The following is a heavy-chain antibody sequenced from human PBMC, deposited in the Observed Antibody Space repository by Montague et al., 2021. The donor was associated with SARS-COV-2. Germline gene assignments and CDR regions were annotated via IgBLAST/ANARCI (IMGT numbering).Heavy chain of an antibody. V-gene: IGHV4-34*01. J-gene: IGHJ6*02. CDR3: ARGSWHIVVVTAIRDGYYGMDV. CDR1: GGSFSGYY. CDR2: INHSGST. Sequence: SETLSLTCAVYGGSFSGYYWCWIRQPPGKGLEWIGEINHSGSTNYNPSLKSRVTISVDTPKNQFSLKLSSVTAADTAVYYCARGSWHIVVVTAIRDGYYGMDVWGQGTTVTVSS. D-gene: IGHD2-21*02.